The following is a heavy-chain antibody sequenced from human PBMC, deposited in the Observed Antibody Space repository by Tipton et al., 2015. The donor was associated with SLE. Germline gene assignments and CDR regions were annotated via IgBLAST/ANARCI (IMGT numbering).Heavy chain of an antibody. CDR3: ARRGGSLNFFDY. V-gene: IGHV5-51*03. Sequence: QSGAEVKKPGESLKISCKASGYIFANSWIGWVRQMPGKGLEWVGIIFPGDSDTRYRPSFQGQVTISVDKSITTAFLQWSSLKASDSAIYYCARRGGSLNFFDYWGQGTLVTVSS. CDR2: IFPGDSDT. D-gene: IGHD3-16*01. J-gene: IGHJ4*02. CDR1: GYIFANSW.